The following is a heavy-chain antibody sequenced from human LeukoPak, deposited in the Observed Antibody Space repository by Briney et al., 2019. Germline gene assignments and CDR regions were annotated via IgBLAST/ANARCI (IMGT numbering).Heavy chain of an antibody. J-gene: IGHJ3*02. CDR2: IYYSGST. CDR3: ARGPVGGATYYDGDAFDI. CDR1: GGSISSYY. Sequence: KPSETLSLTCTVSGGSISSYYWSWIRQPPGKGLEWIGYIYYSGSTNYNPPLKSRVTISVDTSKNQFSLKLSSVTAVDTAVYYCARGPVGGATYYDGDAFDIWGQGTMVTVSS. D-gene: IGHD1-26*01. V-gene: IGHV4-59*01.